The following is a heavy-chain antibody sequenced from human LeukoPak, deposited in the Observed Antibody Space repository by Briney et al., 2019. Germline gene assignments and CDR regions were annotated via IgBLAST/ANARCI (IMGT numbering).Heavy chain of an antibody. J-gene: IGHJ6*03. D-gene: IGHD3-10*01. CDR3: ARAHQEESYYMDV. CDR2: IMPIFGTA. V-gene: IGHV1-69*06. Sequence: SLKLPCKASGVTFSSYAISWVRQAPGQGLEWMGGIMPIFGTANYAQKFQGRVTITADKSTSTAYMELSSLRSEDTAVYYCARAHQEESYYMDVWGKGTTVTVSS. CDR1: GVTFSSYA.